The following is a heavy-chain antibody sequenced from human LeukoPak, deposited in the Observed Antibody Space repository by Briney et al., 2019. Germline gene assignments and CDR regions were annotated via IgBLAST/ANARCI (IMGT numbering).Heavy chain of an antibody. CDR1: GFTLDDYA. V-gene: IGHV3-9*01. D-gene: IGHD6-6*01. CDR3: AKDIDPVSSSSLDY. J-gene: IGHJ4*02. CDR2: ISWNSGSI. Sequence: PGRSLRLSCAASGFTLDDYAMHWVRQAPGKGLEWVSGISWNSGSIGYADSVKGRFTISRDNAKNSLYLQMNSLRAEDTALYYCAKDIDPVSSSSLDYWGQGTLVTVSS.